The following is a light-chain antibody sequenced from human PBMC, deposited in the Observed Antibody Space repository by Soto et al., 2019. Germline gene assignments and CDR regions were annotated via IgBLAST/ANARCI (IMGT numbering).Light chain of an antibody. CDR1: QTFSRN. CDR2: AAS. J-gene: IGKJ1*01. CDR3: HQYNYWPPET. Sequence: EMVLTQSPATLSASLGETATLSCRTSQTFSRNLAWYQHKPGQPPRLLIYAASTRVTGIPARFSGSRSGSEFTLTISSVQSEDCAVYYCHQYNYWPPETFGQGTKVDIK. V-gene: IGKV3-15*01.